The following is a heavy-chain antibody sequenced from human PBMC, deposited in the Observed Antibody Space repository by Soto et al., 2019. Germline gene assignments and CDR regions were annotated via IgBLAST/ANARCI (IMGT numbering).Heavy chain of an antibody. CDR1: GASINSGGYY. Sequence: QVQLQESGPGLVKPSQTLSLTCTVSGASINSGGYYWSWIRQLPGKGLEWIGYIYFSGSTYYNPSLESRVTISRDTSQNQFSLQLSSVTAADTAVYYCASGKAWEVLLAYWGQGTLATVSS. CDR2: IYFSGST. V-gene: IGHV4-31*03. J-gene: IGHJ4*02. D-gene: IGHD1-26*01. CDR3: ASGKAWEVLLAY.